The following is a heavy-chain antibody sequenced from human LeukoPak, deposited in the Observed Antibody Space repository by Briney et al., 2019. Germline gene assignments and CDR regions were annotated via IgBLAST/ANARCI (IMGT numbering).Heavy chain of an antibody. D-gene: IGHD1-14*01. J-gene: IGHJ4*02. CDR1: GGSISSYY. CDR3: ARVAERGLDY. V-gene: IGHV4-59*01. Sequence: SETLTLTCTVSGGSISSYYWSWIRQPPRKGLEWIGNNPYNASTNYNPSLKSRVTISVDTSKNQFSLKLSPVTAADTAVYYCARVAERGLDYWGQGTLVTVSS. CDR2: NPYNAST.